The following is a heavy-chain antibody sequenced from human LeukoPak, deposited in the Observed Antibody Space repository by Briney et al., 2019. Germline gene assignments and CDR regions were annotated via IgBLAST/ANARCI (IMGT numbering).Heavy chain of an antibody. J-gene: IGHJ6*03. CDR3: ARDLGVGWELPPNGYYYYYMDV. CDR2: INPSGGST. V-gene: IGHV1-46*01. Sequence: EASVKVSFKASGYTFTSYYMHWVRQAPGQGLEWMGIINPSGGSTSYAQKFQGRVTMTRDTSTSTVYMELSSLRSEDTAVYYCARDLGVGWELPPNGYYYYYMDVWGKGTTVTVSS. D-gene: IGHD1-26*01. CDR1: GYTFTSYY.